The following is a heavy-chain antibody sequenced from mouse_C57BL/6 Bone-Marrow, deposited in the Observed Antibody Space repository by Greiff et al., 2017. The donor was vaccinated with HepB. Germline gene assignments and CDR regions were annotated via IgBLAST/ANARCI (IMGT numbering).Heavy chain of an antibody. CDR3: ARKFITTVVATSADAMDY. J-gene: IGHJ4*01. Sequence: EVNVVESGGGLVKPGGSLKLSCAASGFTFSDYGMHWVRQAPEKGLEWVAYISSGSSTIYYADTVKGRFTISRDNAKNTLFLQMTSLRSEDTAMYYCARKFITTVVATSADAMDYWGQGTSVTVSS. V-gene: IGHV5-17*01. CDR2: ISSGSSTI. D-gene: IGHD1-1*01. CDR1: GFTFSDYG.